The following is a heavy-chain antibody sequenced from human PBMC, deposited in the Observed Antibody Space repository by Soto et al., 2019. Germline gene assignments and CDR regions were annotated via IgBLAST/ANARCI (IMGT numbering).Heavy chain of an antibody. V-gene: IGHV5-51*01. CDR1: GYSFTIYW. Sequence: LKISCKGSGYSFTIYWIGWVRQMPGKGLEWMGIIYPGDSDTRYSPSFQGQVTISADKSISTAYLQWSSLKASDTAMYYCARLGYYDSSGYYSYNAWFDPWGQGTLVTVSS. CDR3: ARLGYYDSSGYYSYNAWFDP. CDR2: IYPGDSDT. D-gene: IGHD3-22*01. J-gene: IGHJ5*02.